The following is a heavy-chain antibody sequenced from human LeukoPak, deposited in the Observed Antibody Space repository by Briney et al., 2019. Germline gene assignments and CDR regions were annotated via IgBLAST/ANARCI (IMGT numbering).Heavy chain of an antibody. D-gene: IGHD4-23*01. J-gene: IGHJ4*02. V-gene: IGHV3-30-3*01. Sequence: GGSLRLSCAASGFTFSNAWMSWVRQAPGKGLEWVAVISYDGSNKYYADSVKGRFTISRDNSKNTLYLQMNSLRAEDTAVYYCARDPISTTDYGGYFDYWGQGTLVTVSS. CDR2: ISYDGSNK. CDR3: ARDPISTTDYGGYFDY. CDR1: GFTFSNAW.